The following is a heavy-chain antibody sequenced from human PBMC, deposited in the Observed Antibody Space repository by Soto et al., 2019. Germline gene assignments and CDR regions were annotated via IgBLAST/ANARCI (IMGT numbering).Heavy chain of an antibody. CDR2: IKSKTAGVTT. V-gene: IGHV3-15*01. Sequence: PGGSLRLSCAASGFTFSNALMSWVRQAPGKGLEWVGRIKSKTAGVTTDYAAPVKGRFTISRDDSKNTLYLQMNSLKTEDTAVYYCTTDLDYPFDYWGQGTLVTVSS. J-gene: IGHJ4*02. CDR1: GFTFSNAL. CDR3: TTDLDYPFDY. D-gene: IGHD4-17*01.